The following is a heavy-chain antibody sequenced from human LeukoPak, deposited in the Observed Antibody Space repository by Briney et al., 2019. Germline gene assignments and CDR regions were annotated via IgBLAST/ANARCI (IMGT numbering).Heavy chain of an antibody. CDR3: ARDFSWSVDY. Sequence: ASVKVPCTASGDILNSYHIHWVRQAPGQGLEWMGIIKHSGGSTTYAQKFQGRLTMTRDTSTGTVNMELSSLTSEDTAVYYCARDFSWSVDYWGQGALVTVSS. J-gene: IGHJ4*02. V-gene: IGHV1-46*02. CDR1: GDILNSYH. D-gene: IGHD6-13*01. CDR2: IKHSGGST.